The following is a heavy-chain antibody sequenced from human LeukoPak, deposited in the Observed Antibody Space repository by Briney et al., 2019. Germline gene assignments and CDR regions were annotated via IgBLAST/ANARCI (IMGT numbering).Heavy chain of an antibody. CDR1: GFTFSSYS. J-gene: IGHJ4*02. Sequence: GGSLRLSCAASGFTFSSYSMNWVRQAPGKGLGWVSSISSSSSYIYYADSVKGRFTISRDNAKNSLYLQMNSLRAEDTAVYYCARDSSSWYYFDYWGQGTLVTVSS. V-gene: IGHV3-21*01. CDR2: ISSSSSYI. CDR3: ARDSSSWYYFDY. D-gene: IGHD6-13*01.